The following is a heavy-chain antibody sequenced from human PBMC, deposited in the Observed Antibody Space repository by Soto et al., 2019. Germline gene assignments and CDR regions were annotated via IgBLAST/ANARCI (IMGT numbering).Heavy chain of an antibody. CDR1: GGAFRGYY. Sequence: GPGPYVSSETLSLTCAVYGGAFRGYYWSWIRQPPGKGLEWLGEINDSGSTNYNPSLKSRITISLDTSKREISLRLSSVTAADTAVYYCARERGRYCSGESCYPFGPWGQGALVTVSS. CDR2: INDSGST. V-gene: IGHV4-34*01. D-gene: IGHD2-15*01. CDR3: ARERGRYCSGESCYPFGP. J-gene: IGHJ5*02.